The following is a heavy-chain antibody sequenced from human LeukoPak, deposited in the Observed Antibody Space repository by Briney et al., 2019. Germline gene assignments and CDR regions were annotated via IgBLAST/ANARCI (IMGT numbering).Heavy chain of an antibody. CDR2: IKQDGSEK. CDR1: GFTFSSYW. Sequence: GGSLRLSCAASGFTFSSYWMSWVRQAPGKGLEWVANIKQDGSEKYYVDSVKGRFTISRDNAKNSLYLQMNSLRAEDTAVYYCARGWGYSSGWYEPYYFDYWGQGILVTVSS. J-gene: IGHJ4*02. CDR3: ARGWGYSSGWYEPYYFDY. D-gene: IGHD6-19*01. V-gene: IGHV3-7*01.